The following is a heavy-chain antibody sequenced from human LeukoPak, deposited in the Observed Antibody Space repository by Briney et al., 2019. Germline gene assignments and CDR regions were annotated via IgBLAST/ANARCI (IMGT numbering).Heavy chain of an antibody. V-gene: IGHV4-61*02. D-gene: IGHD3-16*01. Sequence: PSQTLSLTCTVSGGSVSSGPYYWNWIRQPAGKGLEWIGRIFSSGSTNYNSSLKSRVTISVDTSKNQFSLKLSSVTAADTAVYYCARDALFGGDGKGYWGQGTLVTVSS. J-gene: IGHJ4*02. CDR2: IFSSGST. CDR3: ARDALFGGDGKGY. CDR1: GGSVSSGPYY.